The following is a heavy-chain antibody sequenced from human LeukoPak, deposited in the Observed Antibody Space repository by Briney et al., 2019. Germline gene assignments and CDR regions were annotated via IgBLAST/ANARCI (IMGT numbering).Heavy chain of an antibody. CDR1: GFTFSSYS. D-gene: IGHD2-21*01. J-gene: IGHJ3*02. CDR3: LTIVETDLDAFDI. Sequence: PGGSLRLSRAASGFTFSSYSMNWVRQAPGKGLEWVSSISSSSSYIYYADSVKGRFTISRDNAKSTLYLQMNSLRAEDTAVYYCLTIVETDLDAFDIWGQGTKVTVSS. V-gene: IGHV3-21*01. CDR2: ISSSSSYI.